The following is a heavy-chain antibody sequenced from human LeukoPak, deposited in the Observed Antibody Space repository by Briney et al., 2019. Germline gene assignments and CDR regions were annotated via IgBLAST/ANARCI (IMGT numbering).Heavy chain of an antibody. V-gene: IGHV1-69*13. CDR2: IIPIFGTA. CDR1: GYTFTGYY. Sequence: ASVKVSCKASGYTFTGYYMHWVRQAPGQGLEWMGGIIPIFGTANYAQKFQGRVTITADESTSTAYMELSSLRSEDTAVYYCARDWRLGSIADNWGQGTLVTVSS. D-gene: IGHD6-6*01. CDR3: ARDWRLGSIADN. J-gene: IGHJ4*02.